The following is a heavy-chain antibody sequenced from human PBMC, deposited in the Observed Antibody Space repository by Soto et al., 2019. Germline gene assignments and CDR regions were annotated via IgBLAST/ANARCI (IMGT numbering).Heavy chain of an antibody. V-gene: IGHV3-30*18. CDR1: GFTFSSYG. CDR2: LSYDGRYK. J-gene: IGHJ3*02. Sequence: QVQLVESGGGVVQPGRSVRLSCAASGFTFSSYGMHWVRQAPGRGLEWVAVLSYDGRYKNYADSVKGRFTISRDNSKNTLFLHMSSLRAEDTAVYYCAKDTGTGAFDIWGQGTMVTVSS. CDR3: AKDTGTGAFDI. D-gene: IGHD1-7*01.